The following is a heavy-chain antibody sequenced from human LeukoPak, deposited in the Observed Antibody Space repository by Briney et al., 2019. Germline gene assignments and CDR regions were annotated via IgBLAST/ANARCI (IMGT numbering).Heavy chain of an antibody. J-gene: IGHJ3*02. V-gene: IGHV3-30*18. Sequence: GRSQRLSCAASGFTFSSYGMHWVRQTPGMGLEWVAVISYDGSNKYYADSVKGRFTISRDNSKNTLYLQMNSLRAEDTAVYYCAKDDFGDYGDAFEIWGQGTMVTVSS. CDR1: GFTFSSYG. CDR3: AKDDFGDYGDAFEI. CDR2: ISYDGSNK. D-gene: IGHD4-17*01.